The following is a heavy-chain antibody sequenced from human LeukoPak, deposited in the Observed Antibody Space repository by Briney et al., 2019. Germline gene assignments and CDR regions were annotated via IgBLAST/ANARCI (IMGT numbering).Heavy chain of an antibody. V-gene: IGHV3-23*01. CDR2: ISGSGGTT. CDR1: GFTVSSNY. J-gene: IGHJ3*02. Sequence: GGPLRLSCVASGFTVSSNYMSWVRQAPGKGLEWVSAISGSGGTTYYADSVKGRFTISRDNSKNTLYLQMNSLRAEDTAVYYCARSFGYGVDAFDIWGQGTMVTVSS. D-gene: IGHD5-18*01. CDR3: ARSFGYGVDAFDI.